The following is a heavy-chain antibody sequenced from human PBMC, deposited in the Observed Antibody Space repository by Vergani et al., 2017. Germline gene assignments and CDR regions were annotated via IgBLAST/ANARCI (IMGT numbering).Heavy chain of an antibody. CDR1: GGSFSGYY. CDR2: INHSGST. D-gene: IGHD3-22*01. V-gene: IGHV4-34*01. CDR3: ARDRYYYDSSGYYYDWYFEL. Sequence: QVQLQQWGAGLLKPSETLSLTCAVYGGSFSGYYWSWIRQPPGKGLEWIGEINHSGSTNYNPSLKSRVTISVDTSKNQFSLKLSSVTAADTAVYYCARDRYYYDSSGYYYDWYFELWGRGTLVTVSS. J-gene: IGHJ2*01.